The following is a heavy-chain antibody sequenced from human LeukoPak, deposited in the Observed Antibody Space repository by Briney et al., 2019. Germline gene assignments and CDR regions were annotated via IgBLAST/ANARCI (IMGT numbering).Heavy chain of an antibody. D-gene: IGHD4-17*01. CDR3: ASANSEDYGDYSALDY. CDR1: GGSISSGGYY. CDR2: IYYSGST. V-gene: IGHV4-31*09. J-gene: IGHJ4*02. Sequence: SQTLSLTCTVSGGSISSGGYYWSWIRQHPGKGLEWIGYIYYSGSTYYNPSLKSRVTVSVDRSKNQLSLKLTSVTAADTAVYYCASANSEDYGDYSALDYWGQGTLVTVSS.